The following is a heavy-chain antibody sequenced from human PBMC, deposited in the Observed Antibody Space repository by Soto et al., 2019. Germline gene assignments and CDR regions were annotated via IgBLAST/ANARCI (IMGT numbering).Heavy chain of an antibody. J-gene: IGHJ5*02. V-gene: IGHV4-34*01. CDR1: GGSFSGYY. D-gene: IGHD6-13*01. CDR2: INHSGST. Sequence: SETLSLTCAVYGGSFSGYYWSWIRQPPGKGLEWIGEINHSGSTNYNPSLKSQVTISVDTSKNQFSLKLSSVTAADTAVYYCARTRSSSSARFDPWGQGTLVTVSS. CDR3: ARTRSSSSARFDP.